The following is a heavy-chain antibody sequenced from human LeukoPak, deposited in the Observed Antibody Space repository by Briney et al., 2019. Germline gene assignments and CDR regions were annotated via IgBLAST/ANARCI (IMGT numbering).Heavy chain of an antibody. D-gene: IGHD6-6*01. J-gene: IGHJ3*02. Sequence: ASVKVSCKASGYIFTSYNIYWVRQAPGQGLEWMGIINPSGGTTNYAQKFKGRVTMTRDTSTSTVYMELSSLRSEDTAVYYCAAGSLAALRSVDAFDIWGQGTMVTVSS. CDR2: INPSGGTT. V-gene: IGHV1-46*01. CDR3: AAGSLAALRSVDAFDI. CDR1: GYIFTSYN.